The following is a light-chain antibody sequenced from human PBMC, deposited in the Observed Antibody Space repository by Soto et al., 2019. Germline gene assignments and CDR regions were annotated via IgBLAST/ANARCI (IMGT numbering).Light chain of an antibody. Sequence: EIMMTQSPATLSVSPGERATLSCRASQSVSSNLAWYQQKPGQAPRLLIYDASTRATGIPARFSGSGSGTEVTLTISSLQSEDFAVYYCMQGARWPYTFGQGTKLEIK. CDR1: QSVSSN. CDR3: MQGARWPYT. CDR2: DAS. J-gene: IGKJ2*01. V-gene: IGKV3-15*01.